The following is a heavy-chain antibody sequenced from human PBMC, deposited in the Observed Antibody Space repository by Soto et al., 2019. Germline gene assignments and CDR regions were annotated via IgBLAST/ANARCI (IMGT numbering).Heavy chain of an antibody. CDR3: ARAVLVLKQRSPHHFDY. V-gene: IGHV3-7*05. J-gene: IGHJ4*02. Sequence: GGSLRLSCAASGFTFSSYWMSWVRQAPGKGLEWVANIKQDGSEKYYVDSVKGRFTISRDNAKNSLYLQMNSLRAEDTAVYYCARAVLVLKQRSPHHFDYWGQGTLVTVSS. CDR1: GFTFSSYW. CDR2: IKQDGSEK. D-gene: IGHD3-10*01.